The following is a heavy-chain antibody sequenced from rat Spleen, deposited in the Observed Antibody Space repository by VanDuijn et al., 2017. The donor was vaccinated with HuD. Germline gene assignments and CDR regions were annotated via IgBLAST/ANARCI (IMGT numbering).Heavy chain of an antibody. Sequence: EVQLVDHGGGLVQPGRSLKLSCAPSGFTFSMFGMAWVRQSPKKGLEWVSTIIYDGSRTFYRDSVKGRFTISRDNAKSTLYLQMDSLRSEDTATYYCARHPRPLDYWGQGVMVTVSS. CDR3: ARHPRPLDY. V-gene: IGHV5-7*01. CDR2: IIYDGSRT. CDR1: GFTFSMFG. D-gene: IGHD3-1*01. J-gene: IGHJ2*01.